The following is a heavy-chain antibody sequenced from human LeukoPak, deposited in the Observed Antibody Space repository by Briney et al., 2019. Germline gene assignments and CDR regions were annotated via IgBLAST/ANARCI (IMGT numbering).Heavy chain of an antibody. CDR2: IYSGGVT. CDR3: ARRPYSSSWYYFDY. CDR1: GFTVSSNY. J-gene: IGHJ4*03. V-gene: IGHV3-66*01. Sequence: GGSLRLSCAASGFTVSSNYMTWVRRAPGKGLEWVSVIYSGGVTYYADSVKGRFTISRDNSKNSLYLQMSSLRVEDTAVYYCARRPYSSSWYYFDYWGQGTMVTVSS. D-gene: IGHD6-13*01.